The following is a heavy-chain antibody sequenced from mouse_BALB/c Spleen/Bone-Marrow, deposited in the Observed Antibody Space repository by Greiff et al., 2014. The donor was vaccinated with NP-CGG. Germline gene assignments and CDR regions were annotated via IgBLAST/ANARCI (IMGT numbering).Heavy chain of an antibody. CDR3: AMITTIAY. CDR1: GFTFSSYA. V-gene: IGHV5-9-3*01. J-gene: IGHJ3*01. Sequence: EVQVVESGGGLVKPGGSLKLSCAASGFTFSSYAMSWVRQTPEKRLEWVASISSGGSYTYYLDSVKGRFTISRDNAKNTLYLQMSSLRSEDTAMYYCAMITTIAYWGQGTLVTVS. CDR2: ISSGGSYT. D-gene: IGHD2-4*01.